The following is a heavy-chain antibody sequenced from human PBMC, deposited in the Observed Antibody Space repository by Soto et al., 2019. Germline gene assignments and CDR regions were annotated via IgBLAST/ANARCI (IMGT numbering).Heavy chain of an antibody. Sequence: QLQLQESGSGLVKPSQTLSLTCAVSGGSISSGGYSWSWIRQPPGKGLEWIGYIYHSGSTYYNPSLKSRVTIAVDRSKNQFSLKLSSVTAADTAVYYCARVVVVAATPYWFDPWGQGTLVTVSS. J-gene: IGHJ5*02. CDR3: ARVVVVAATPYWFDP. D-gene: IGHD2-15*01. CDR1: GGSISSGGYS. V-gene: IGHV4-30-2*01. CDR2: IYHSGST.